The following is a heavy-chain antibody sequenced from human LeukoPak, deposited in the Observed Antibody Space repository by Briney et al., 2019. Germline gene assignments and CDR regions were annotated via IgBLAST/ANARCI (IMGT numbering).Heavy chain of an antibody. CDR2: ISYDGSNK. D-gene: IGHD3-22*01. CDR3: AKESYYYDSSDGTGEYFQH. V-gene: IGHV3-30*18. J-gene: IGHJ1*01. Sequence: GGSLRLSCAASGFAFSTYWMYWVRQAPGKGLEWVAVISYDGSNKYYADSVKGRFTISRDNSKNTLYLQMNSLRAEDTAVYYCAKESYYYDSSDGTGEYFQHWGQGTLVTVSS. CDR1: GFAFSTYW.